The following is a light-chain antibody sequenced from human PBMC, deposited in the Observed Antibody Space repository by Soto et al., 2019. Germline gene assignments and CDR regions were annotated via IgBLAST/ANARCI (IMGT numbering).Light chain of an antibody. CDR3: QQAYRTPWT. J-gene: IGKJ1*01. V-gene: IGKV1-39*01. CDR1: QNIGLS. CDR2: AAS. Sequence: DIQMTQSPTPLSAPIGDRVTFTCRASQNIGLSLNWLQKKPGRAPQLLIYAASRLHSGVPSRFSGSGSGTDFTFTISSLQPEDFATYFCQQAYRTPWTFGQGTKVDIK.